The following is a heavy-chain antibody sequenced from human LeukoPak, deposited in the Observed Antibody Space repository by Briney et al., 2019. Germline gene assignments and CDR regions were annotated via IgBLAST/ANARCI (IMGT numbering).Heavy chain of an antibody. Sequence: PGGSLRLSCAATGFPLTTYWMSWVRQAPGKGLEWVSAISGNGDSTYYADSVKGRFSISRDNAKNTLYLQMNSLRVEDTAVYYCARGRPHGNDYWGQGTLVTVSS. V-gene: IGHV3-23*01. J-gene: IGHJ4*02. CDR1: GFPLTTYW. CDR3: ARGRPHGNDY. CDR2: ISGNGDST. D-gene: IGHD4-23*01.